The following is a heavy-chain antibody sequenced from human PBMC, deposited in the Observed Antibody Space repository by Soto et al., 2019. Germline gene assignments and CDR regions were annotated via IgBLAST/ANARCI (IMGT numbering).Heavy chain of an antibody. J-gene: IGHJ6*02. V-gene: IGHV1-46*01. Sequence: GASVKVSCKASGYTFTSYYMHWVRQAPGQGLEWMGIINPSGGSTSYAQKFQGRVTMTRDTSTSTVYMELSSLRSEDTAVYYCAGGSYDILTGPRYYYYGMDVWGQGTTVTAP. CDR1: GYTFTSYY. CDR3: AGGSYDILTGPRYYYYGMDV. D-gene: IGHD3-9*01. CDR2: INPSGGST.